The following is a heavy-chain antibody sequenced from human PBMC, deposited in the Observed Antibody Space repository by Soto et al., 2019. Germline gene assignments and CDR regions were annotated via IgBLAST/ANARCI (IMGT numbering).Heavy chain of an antibody. CDR3: ARRLRWLQYGMDV. D-gene: IGHD5-12*01. J-gene: IGHJ6*02. V-gene: IGHV4-34*01. Sequence: PSETLSLTCAVYGGSFSGYYWSWIRQPPGKGLEWIGEINHSGGTNYNPSLKSRVTISVDTSKNQFSLKLSSVTAADTAVYYWARRLRWLQYGMDVWGQGTTVTGSS. CDR1: GGSFSGYY. CDR2: INHSGGT.